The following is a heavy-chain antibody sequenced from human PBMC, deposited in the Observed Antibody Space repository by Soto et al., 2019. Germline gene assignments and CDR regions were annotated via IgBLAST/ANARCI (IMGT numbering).Heavy chain of an antibody. D-gene: IGHD2-2*01. CDR1: GLTFSTYG. V-gene: IGHV3-33*01. Sequence: GGSLRLSCAASGLTFSTYGMHWVRQAPGKGLEWVAVIWYDGSNKYYADSVKGRFTISRDNSKNTLYLQMNSLRAEDTAVYYCARGVCSSTSCYLFDYWGQGTLVTVSS. J-gene: IGHJ4*02. CDR3: ARGVCSSTSCYLFDY. CDR2: IWYDGSNK.